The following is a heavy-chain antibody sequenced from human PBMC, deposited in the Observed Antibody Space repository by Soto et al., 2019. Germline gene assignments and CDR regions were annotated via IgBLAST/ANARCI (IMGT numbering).Heavy chain of an antibody. CDR2: ISGSGGST. J-gene: IGHJ3*01. CDR1: GFSFSVFA. V-gene: IGHV3-23*01. Sequence: EVDLLESGGGLAQPGGSRRLSCAASGFSFSVFAMSWVRQAPGKGLEWVSRISGSGGSTYYADSVKGRFTTSRDNSKNMLYLQMNSLRGEDTAVYYCAKDWSGGAFDVWGQGTMVIVSS. CDR3: AKDWSGGAFDV. D-gene: IGHD3-16*01.